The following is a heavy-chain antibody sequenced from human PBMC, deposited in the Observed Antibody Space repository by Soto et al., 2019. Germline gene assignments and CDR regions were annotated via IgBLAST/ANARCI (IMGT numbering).Heavy chain of an antibody. V-gene: IGHV1-2*02. CDR1: GYSFTDYY. CDR3: ARVGPTGWFDP. Sequence: QVHLVQSGAEVKKPGASVKVSCKASGYSFTDYYMHWVRQAPGQGLEWMGWINTKTGGTNYAQRXXXXXTMTGDTTINTAYMELSRLRSDDTAVYYCARVGPTGWFDPWGQGTVVTVSS. J-gene: IGHJ5*02. CDR2: INTKTGGT.